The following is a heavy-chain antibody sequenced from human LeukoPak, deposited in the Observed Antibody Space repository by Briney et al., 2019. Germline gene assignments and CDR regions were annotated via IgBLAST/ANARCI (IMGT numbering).Heavy chain of an antibody. V-gene: IGHV4-39*01. J-gene: IGHJ4*02. D-gene: IGHD5-12*01. CDR1: GGSISSSSDF. CDR2: IYYSGST. Sequence: PSETLSLTCTVFGGSISSSSDFWGWIRQPPGKGLEWIGSIYYSGSTYYNPSLESRVSVSVDTSKNQFSLKLNSVTAADTAVYYCARHGGLKYGGYEKRFDYWGQGNLVTVSS. CDR3: ARHGGLKYGGYEKRFDY.